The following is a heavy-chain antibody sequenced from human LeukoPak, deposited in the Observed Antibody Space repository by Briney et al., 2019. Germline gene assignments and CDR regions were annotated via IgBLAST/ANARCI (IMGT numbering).Heavy chain of an antibody. V-gene: IGHV3-7*05. CDR3: TTDPRDPRYCSGGSCYSSIDY. CDR1: GFTFSTNW. Sequence: GGSLRLSCAASGFTFSTNWMSWVRQAPGKGLEWVANINEDGSEKFYVDSVKGRFTISRDNAKNSLYLQMNGLRAEDTAVYYCTTDPRDPRYCSGGSCYSSIDYWGQGTLVTVSS. CDR2: INEDGSEK. D-gene: IGHD2-15*01. J-gene: IGHJ4*02.